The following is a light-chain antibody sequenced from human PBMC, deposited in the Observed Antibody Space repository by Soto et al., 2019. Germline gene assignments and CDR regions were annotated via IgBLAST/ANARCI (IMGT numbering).Light chain of an antibody. V-gene: IGLV1-40*01. J-gene: IGLJ2*01. Sequence: QLVLTQPPSVSGAPGQRVTISCTGSSSNIGTFNVHWYQQLPGKAPKLVMSGDTNRPSGVPDRFSGSRSGTSASLAITGLQAEDEADYYCQSYDSSLSGSVFGGGTQLTVL. CDR3: QSYDSSLSGSV. CDR2: GDT. CDR1: SSNIGTFN.